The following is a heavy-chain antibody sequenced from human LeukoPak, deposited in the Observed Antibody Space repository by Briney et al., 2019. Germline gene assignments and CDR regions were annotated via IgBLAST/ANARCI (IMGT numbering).Heavy chain of an antibody. J-gene: IGHJ4*02. CDR1: GDSVSSNSAA. CDR2: TYYRSKWYN. CDR3: AREDLVPDQPQKDIVVVVAATWAFDY. D-gene: IGHD2-15*01. Sequence: SQTLSLTCAISGDSVSSNSAAWNWIRQSPSRGLEWLGRTYYRSKWYNDYAVSVKSRITINPDTSKNQFSLQLNSVTPEDTAVYYCAREDLVPDQPQKDIVVVVAATWAFDYWGQGTLVTVSS. V-gene: IGHV6-1*01.